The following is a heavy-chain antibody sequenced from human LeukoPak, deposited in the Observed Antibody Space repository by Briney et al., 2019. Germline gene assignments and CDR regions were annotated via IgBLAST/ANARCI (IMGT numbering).Heavy chain of an antibody. CDR1: GFTVSSNY. CDR2: IYSGGST. Sequence: PGGSLRLSCAASGFTVSSNYMSWVRQAPGKGLEWVSVIYSGGSTYYADSVKGRFTISRDNSKNTLYLQMNSLRAENTAVYYCARVPNVLRFNGVFPGGYMDVWGKGTTVTVSS. J-gene: IGHJ6*03. D-gene: IGHD3-3*01. V-gene: IGHV3-53*01. CDR3: ARVPNVLRFNGVFPGGYMDV.